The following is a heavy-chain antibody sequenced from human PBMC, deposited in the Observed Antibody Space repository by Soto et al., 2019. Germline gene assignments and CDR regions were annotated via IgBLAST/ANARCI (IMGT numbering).Heavy chain of an antibody. J-gene: IGHJ6*02. D-gene: IGHD6-19*01. CDR1: GFTFSSYA. V-gene: IGHV3-64D*06. Sequence: GGSLRLSCSASGFTFSSYAMHWVRQAPGKGLEYVSAISSNGGSTYYADSVKGRFTISRDNSKNTLYLQMSSLRAEDTAVYYCVKDAYSSGWRYYYYYYGVDVWGQGTTVTVSS. CDR2: ISSNGGST. CDR3: VKDAYSSGWRYYYYYYGVDV.